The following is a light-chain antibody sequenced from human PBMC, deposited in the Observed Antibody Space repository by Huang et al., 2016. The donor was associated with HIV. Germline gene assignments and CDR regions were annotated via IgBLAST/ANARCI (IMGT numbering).Light chain of an antibody. CDR3: QQRSNWPYT. CDR1: ESVSSY. J-gene: IGKJ2*01. CDR2: DAS. V-gene: IGKV3-11*01. Sequence: EIVLTQSPATLSLSPGERATLSCRASESVSSYLAWYQQKPGQAPRLVLYDASNRATGIPARFRGSGSGTDFNLTISSREPEDFSVYYCQQRSNWPYTFAQGTILDIK.